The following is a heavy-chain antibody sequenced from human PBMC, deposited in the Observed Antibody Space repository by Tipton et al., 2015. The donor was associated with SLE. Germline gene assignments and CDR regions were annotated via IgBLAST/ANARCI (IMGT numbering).Heavy chain of an antibody. J-gene: IGHJ2*01. V-gene: IGHV4-59*01. CDR1: GGSISSYS. CDR3: ASCTGALYWYFDL. D-gene: IGHD2-8*01. Sequence: TLSLTYTVSGGSISSYSWSWIRQPPGKGLEWIGYIYYSGSTNYNPSLKSRVTISVDTSKNQFSLKLSSVTAADTAVYYCASCTGALYWYFDLWGRGTLVTVSS. CDR2: IYYSGST.